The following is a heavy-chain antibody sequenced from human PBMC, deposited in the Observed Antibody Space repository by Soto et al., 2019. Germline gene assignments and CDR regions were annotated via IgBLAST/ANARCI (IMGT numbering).Heavy chain of an antibody. J-gene: IGHJ4*02. CDR1: GYDFFKYN. V-gene: IGHV1-46*01. CDR3: TRADSDVVILPDVRPLFDL. CDR2: INPNGGYT. Sequence: QAQLVQSGAEVKKPGASVKVSCKTSGYDFFKYNMHWVRQAPGQGLEWMGVINPNGGYTRHAQKFHGRVIITRDTSSKIVYMELSGLTSEDAAMYYCTRADSDVVILPDVRPLFDLWGQGALVTVSS. D-gene: IGHD2-21*01.